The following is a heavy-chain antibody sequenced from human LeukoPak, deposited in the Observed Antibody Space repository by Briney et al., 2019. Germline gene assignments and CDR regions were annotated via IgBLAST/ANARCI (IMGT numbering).Heavy chain of an antibody. V-gene: IGHV3-48*04. J-gene: IGHJ6*04. CDR2: ISSSGSTI. Sequence: PGGSLRLSCAGSGFALSSYGMSWLRQAPGKGLEWVSYISSSGSTIYYADSVKGRFTISRDNAKNSLYLQMNSLRAEDTAVYYCAELGITMIGGVWGKGTTVTISS. D-gene: IGHD3-10*02. CDR3: AELGITMIGGV. CDR1: GFALSSYG.